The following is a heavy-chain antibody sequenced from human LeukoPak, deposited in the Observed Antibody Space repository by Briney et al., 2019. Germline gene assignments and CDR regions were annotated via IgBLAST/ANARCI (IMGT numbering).Heavy chain of an antibody. V-gene: IGHV4-34*01. D-gene: IGHD2-21*02. CDR2: INHSGST. J-gene: IGHJ6*01. CDR1: GGSFSGYY. Sequence: SETLSLTCAVYGGSFSGYYWSWIRQPPGKGLEWIGEINHSGSTNYKPSLKSRVTISVDTSKNQFSLKLSSVTAADTAVYYCGSNKPVVTATISEYYYYYGMDVWGQGATVTVSS. CDR3: GSNKPVVTATISEYYYYYGMDV.